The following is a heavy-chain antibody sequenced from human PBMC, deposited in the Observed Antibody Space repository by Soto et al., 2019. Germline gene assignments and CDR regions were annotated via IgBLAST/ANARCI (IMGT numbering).Heavy chain of an antibody. J-gene: IGHJ4*02. CDR3: ARNKIPALFAY. CDR2: IYHSGST. Sequence: TLSLTCAVSGGSISSGGYSWSWIRQPPGKGLEWIGYIYHSGSTYYNPSLKSRVTISVDRSKNQFSLKLTSVTAADTAVYYCARNKIPALFAYGGQGTLVPVS. D-gene: IGHD2-21*01. CDR1: GGSISSGGYS. V-gene: IGHV4-30-2*01.